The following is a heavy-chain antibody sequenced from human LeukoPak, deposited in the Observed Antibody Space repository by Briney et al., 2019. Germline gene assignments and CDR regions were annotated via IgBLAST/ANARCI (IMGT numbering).Heavy chain of an antibody. Sequence: GGSLRLSCAASGFTLSNAWVSWVCQAPGKGLEWVASIKRDGSEEYYVDSVKGRFTISRDNAKNSVYLQMNSLRAEDTAVYYCASTWNYLYFDYWGQGTLVTVSS. D-gene: IGHD1-7*01. J-gene: IGHJ4*02. V-gene: IGHV3-7*01. CDR1: GFTLSNAW. CDR2: IKRDGSEE. CDR3: ASTWNYLYFDY.